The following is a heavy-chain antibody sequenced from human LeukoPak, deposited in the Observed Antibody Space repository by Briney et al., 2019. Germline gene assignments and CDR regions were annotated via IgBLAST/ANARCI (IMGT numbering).Heavy chain of an antibody. J-gene: IGHJ4*02. D-gene: IGHD2-15*01. CDR1: GFTSSSYW. V-gene: IGHV3-7*03. CDR2: IKQDGSEK. Sequence: GGSLRLYCAVSGFTSSSYWMSWVRQAPGKGLEWVANIKQDGSEKYYVDSVKGRFTISRDNAKNSLYLQMNSLRAEDTAVYYCARAPYCIGGSCRFDYWGQGTLVTVSS. CDR3: ARAPYCIGGSCRFDY.